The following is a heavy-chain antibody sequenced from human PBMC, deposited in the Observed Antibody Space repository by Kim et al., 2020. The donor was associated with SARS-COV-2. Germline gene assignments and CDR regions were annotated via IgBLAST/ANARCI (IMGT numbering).Heavy chain of an antibody. Sequence: LKSRVTISVDTSKNQFSLKLSSVTAADTAVYYCARDDYYDSSGYSHGMDVWGQGTTVTVSS. V-gene: IGHV4-59*01. D-gene: IGHD3-22*01. CDR3: ARDDYYDSSGYSHGMDV. J-gene: IGHJ6*02.